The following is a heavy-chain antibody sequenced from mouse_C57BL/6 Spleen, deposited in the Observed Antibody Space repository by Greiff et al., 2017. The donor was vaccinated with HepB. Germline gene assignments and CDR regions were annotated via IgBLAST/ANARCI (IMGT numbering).Heavy chain of an antibody. D-gene: IGHD1-1*02. J-gene: IGHJ1*03. CDR1: GYTFTSYW. V-gene: IGHV1-64*01. CDR2: IHPNSGST. Sequence: QVQLQQSGAELVKPGASVKLSCKASGYTFTSYWMHWVKQRPGQGLEWIGMIHPNSGSTNYNEKFKSKATLTVDKSSSTAYMQLSSLTSEDSAVYYCARGSYPYWYFDVWGTGTTVTVSS. CDR3: ARGSYPYWYFDV.